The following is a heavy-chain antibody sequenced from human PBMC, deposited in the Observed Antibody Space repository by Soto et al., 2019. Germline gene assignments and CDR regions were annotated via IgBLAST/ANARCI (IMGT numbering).Heavy chain of an antibody. CDR1: GFTFSGRG. D-gene: IGHD6-19*01. CDR2: LSYDGSLK. V-gene: IGHV3-30*03. Sequence: QGQLVEAGGGVVQPGTSLRLSCVASGFTFSGRGMHWVRQAPGQGLEWVAVLSYDGSLKYYADAVKGRFTISRDNAKSTLYLQMNRLRAEDTAAYHCARDQSSSGLNWYFGLWGRGTMVTVSS. CDR3: ARDQSSSGLNWYFGL. J-gene: IGHJ2*01.